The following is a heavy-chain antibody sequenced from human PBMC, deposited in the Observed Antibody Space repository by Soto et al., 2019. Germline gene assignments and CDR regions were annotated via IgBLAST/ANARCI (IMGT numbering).Heavy chain of an antibody. V-gene: IGHV2-26*01. Sequence: SGPTLVNPTETLTLTCTVSGFSLGNARMGVSWIRQPPGKALEWLAHIFSNDEKSYSTSLKSRLTISKDTSKSQVVLTMTNMDPVDTATYYCARIPHSSGWDYYYYGMDVWGQGTTVTVSS. J-gene: IGHJ6*02. CDR3: ARIPHSSGWDYYYYGMDV. D-gene: IGHD6-19*01. CDR1: GFSLGNARMG. CDR2: IFSNDEK.